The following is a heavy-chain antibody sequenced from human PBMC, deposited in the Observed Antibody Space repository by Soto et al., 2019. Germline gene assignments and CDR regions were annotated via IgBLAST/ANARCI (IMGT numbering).Heavy chain of an antibody. J-gene: IGHJ4*02. CDR1: GFTFNDYY. CDR2: ISTPGSYT. V-gene: IGHV3-11*05. D-gene: IGHD1-26*01. Sequence: QVQLVESGGGLVKPGGSLRLSCAASGFTFNDYYMTWFRQAPGKGLEWVSCISTPGSYTNYADSVKGRFTVSRDNANNSMYLQMNSLRDEDTAVYYCARIVGARLNDYWGKGTLVTVSS. CDR3: ARIVGARLNDY.